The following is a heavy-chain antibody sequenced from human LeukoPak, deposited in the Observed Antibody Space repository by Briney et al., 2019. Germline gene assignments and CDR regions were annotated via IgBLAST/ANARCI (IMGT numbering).Heavy chain of an antibody. CDR1: GVSTSRGFY. D-gene: IGHD4-17*01. V-gene: IGHV4-38-2*01. CDR3: ARRKNDYGDSDYFDS. CDR2: AYHSGTT. J-gene: IGHJ4*02. Sequence: PSETLSLTCAVSGVSTSRGFYWGWIRHSTGQGLEWIGYAYHSGTTYYTPSLKSRATMSVDTSKNQYSLRLTSVTAADTAVYYCARRKNDYGDSDYFDSWGQGTLVTVSS.